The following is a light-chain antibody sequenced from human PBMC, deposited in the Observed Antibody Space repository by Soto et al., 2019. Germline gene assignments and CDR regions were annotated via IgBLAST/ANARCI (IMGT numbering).Light chain of an antibody. CDR3: MQGTHWPPIT. Sequence: DVVLTQSPLSLPVTLGQPASISCRSTQSLVYSDGNIYLNWFQQRPGQSPRRLIYKVSNRDSGVPDRFSGSGSGTDFTLKISRVEAEDFGVYYCMQGTHWPPITFGQGTRLEIK. J-gene: IGKJ5*01. CDR1: QSLVYSDGNIY. CDR2: KVS. V-gene: IGKV2-30*01.